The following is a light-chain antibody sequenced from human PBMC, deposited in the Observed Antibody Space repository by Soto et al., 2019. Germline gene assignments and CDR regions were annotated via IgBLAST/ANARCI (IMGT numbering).Light chain of an antibody. CDR1: QSVATNQ. CDR2: GAS. Sequence: DIVLTQSPGTLSLSPGERATLFCWASQSVATNQLFWYQQKPGQAPSLLIGASSRATGVRDRIIASGSGTDFTLTISRLEHEFFVFYYYQQFASSPRTFGRGTTVEIK. CDR3: QQFASSPRT. V-gene: IGKV3-20*01. J-gene: IGKJ1*01.